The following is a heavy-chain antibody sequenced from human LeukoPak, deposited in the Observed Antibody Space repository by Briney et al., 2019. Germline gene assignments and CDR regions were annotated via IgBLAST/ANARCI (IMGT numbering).Heavy chain of an antibody. D-gene: IGHD5-18*01. V-gene: IGHV3-30-3*01. J-gene: IGHJ4*02. CDR2: ISYDGSNK. Sequence: GGSLRLSCAASGFTFSSYAMHWVRQAPGKGLEWVAVISYDGSNKYYADSVKGRFTISRDNSKNTLYLQMNSLRAEDTAVYYCARGLKGYSYGPDFDYWGQGTLVTVSS. CDR1: GFTFSSYA. CDR3: ARGLKGYSYGPDFDY.